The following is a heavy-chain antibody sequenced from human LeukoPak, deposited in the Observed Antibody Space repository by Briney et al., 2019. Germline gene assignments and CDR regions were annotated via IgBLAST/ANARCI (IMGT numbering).Heavy chain of an antibody. CDR1: GFTFSGSW. CDR2: INTDGSSI. D-gene: IGHD3-9*01. CDR3: TRVLPDILTGYSFDY. J-gene: IGHJ4*02. V-gene: IGHV3-74*01. Sequence: GGSLRLSCAASGFTFSGSWMHWVRQAPGKGLVWVSRINTDGSSISYADSVKGRFTISRDNAKNTLYLQMNSLRAEDTAVYYCTRVLPDILTGYSFDYWGQGTLFTVSS.